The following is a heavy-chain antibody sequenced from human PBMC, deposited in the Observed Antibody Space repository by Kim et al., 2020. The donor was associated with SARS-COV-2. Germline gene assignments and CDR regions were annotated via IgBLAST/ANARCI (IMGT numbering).Heavy chain of an antibody. V-gene: IGHV1-2*04. D-gene: IGHD3-22*01. CDR2: INPNSGGT. J-gene: IGHJ3*02. CDR1: GYTFTGYY. CDR3: ARDRSNYYDSSVFNPTTTYDAFDI. Sequence: ASVKVSCKASGYTFTGYYMHWVRQAPGQGLEWMGWINPNSGGTNYAQKFQGWVTMTRDTSISTAYMELSRLRSDDTAVYYCARDRSNYYDSSVFNPTTTYDAFDIWGQGTMVTVSS.